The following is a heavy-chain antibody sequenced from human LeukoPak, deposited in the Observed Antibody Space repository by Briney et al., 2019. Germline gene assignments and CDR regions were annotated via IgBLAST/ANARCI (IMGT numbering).Heavy chain of an antibody. Sequence: GGSLSLSCTASGFSLFTYSLHLVRQAPGKGLEWVALISYDGSNTYHADSVEGRFPISRDVAKSTMSLQMNNLRPEDTAVYYCARAYSSANDALDYWGQGTLVTVSS. CDR1: GFSLFTYS. V-gene: IGHV3-30-3*01. D-gene: IGHD3-10*01. J-gene: IGHJ4*02. CDR2: ISYDGSNT. CDR3: ARAYSSANDALDY.